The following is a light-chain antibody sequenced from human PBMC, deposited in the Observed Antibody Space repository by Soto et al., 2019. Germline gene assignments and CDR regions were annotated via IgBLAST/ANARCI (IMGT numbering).Light chain of an antibody. Sequence: QSALTQPASVSGSPGQSSTISCTGTSSDVGSYNYVSWYQQHPGKAPKVMIYDVSNRPSGVSYRFSGSKSGNTASLTISGLQAEDEADYYCSSYTTSSPYVFGTGTKLTVL. V-gene: IGLV2-14*01. CDR1: SSDVGSYNY. J-gene: IGLJ1*01. CDR2: DVS. CDR3: SSYTTSSPYV.